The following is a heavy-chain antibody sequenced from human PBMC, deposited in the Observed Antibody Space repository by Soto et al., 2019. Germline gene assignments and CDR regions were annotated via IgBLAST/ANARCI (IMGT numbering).Heavy chain of an antibody. CDR2: ISSSSSTI. CDR3: ARGAYLNWFDP. CDR1: GFTFSSYS. V-gene: IGHV3-48*01. Sequence: GGSLRLSCAASGFTFSSYSMNWVRQAPGKGLERVSYISSSSSTIYYADSVKGRFTISRDNAKNSLYLQMNSLRAEDTDVYYCARGAYLNWFDPWGQGTLVTVSS. J-gene: IGHJ5*02.